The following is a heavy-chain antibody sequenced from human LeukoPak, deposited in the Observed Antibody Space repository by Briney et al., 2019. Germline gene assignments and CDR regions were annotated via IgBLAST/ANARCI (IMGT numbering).Heavy chain of an antibody. D-gene: IGHD1-26*01. CDR3: ARGGGGSGSYDY. CDR1: GGSISSGGYY. J-gene: IGHJ4*02. CDR2: IYHSGST. V-gene: IGHV4-30-2*01. Sequence: SQTLSLTCTVSGGSISSGGYYWSWIRQPPGKGLEWIGYIYHSGSTYYNPSLKSRVTISVDRSKNQFSLKLSSVTAADTAVYYCARGGGGSGSYDYWGQGTLVTVSS.